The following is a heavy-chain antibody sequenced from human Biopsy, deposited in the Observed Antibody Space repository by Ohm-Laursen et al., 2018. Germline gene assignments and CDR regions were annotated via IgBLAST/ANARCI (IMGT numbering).Heavy chain of an antibody. CDR1: GYTFAGYY. CDR3: ARVPAYPSIDGYYGLDL. V-gene: IGHV1-2*02. CDR2: INPNSGNA. J-gene: IGHJ6*02. Sequence: ASVTVSCKPSGYTFAGYYLHWVRQAPGHGLEWMGWINPNSGNANYAQSFQGRLTVTRDTPITTAYMELTSLTSDDTAIYYCARVPAYPSIDGYYGLDLWGQGTTVIVSS. D-gene: IGHD2-15*01.